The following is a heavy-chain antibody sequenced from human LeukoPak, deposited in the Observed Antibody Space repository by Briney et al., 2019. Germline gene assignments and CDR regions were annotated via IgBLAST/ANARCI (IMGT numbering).Heavy chain of an antibody. CDR3: AREDILTGLSIGGDAFDI. CDR2: IYPGDSDT. Sequence: KSGESLKISCKGSGYSFTSYWIGWVRQMPGKGLEWMGIIYPGDSDTRYSPSFQGQVTISADKSISTAYLQWSSLKASDTAMYCCAREDILTGLSIGGDAFDIWGQGTMVTVSS. D-gene: IGHD3-9*01. J-gene: IGHJ3*02. CDR1: GYSFTSYW. V-gene: IGHV5-51*01.